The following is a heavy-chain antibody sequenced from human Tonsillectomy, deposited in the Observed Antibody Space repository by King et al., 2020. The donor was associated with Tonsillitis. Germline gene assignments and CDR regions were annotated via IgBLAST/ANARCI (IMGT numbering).Heavy chain of an antibody. CDR1: DLPFVAMA. V-gene: IGHV3-30*18. J-gene: IGHJ3*02. CDR2: TSSGGNKK. D-gene: IGHD3-3*01. Sequence: HVQLVESGEGWSRLGGSRDLPVPPPDLPFVAMARPWFAQPPGGGRGGGAVTSSGGNKKFYADSVKGRFSISRDNSESTLYLQMSSLRVEDTAVYFCAQERPDTIFDFDIWGQGTMVTVSS. CDR3: AQERPDTIFDFDI.